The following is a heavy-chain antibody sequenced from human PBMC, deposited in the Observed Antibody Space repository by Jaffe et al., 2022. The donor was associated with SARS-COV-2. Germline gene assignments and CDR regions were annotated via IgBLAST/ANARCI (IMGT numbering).Heavy chain of an antibody. CDR1: GFTFDDYA. Sequence: EVQLVESGGGLVQPGRSLRLSCAASGFTFDDYAMHWVRQAPGKGLEWVSGISWNSGSIGYADSVKGRFTISRDNAKNSLYLQMNSLRAEDTALYYCAKDIFGAAAGILDAFDIWGQGTMVTVSS. D-gene: IGHD6-13*01. V-gene: IGHV3-9*01. J-gene: IGHJ3*02. CDR3: AKDIFGAAAGILDAFDI. CDR2: ISWNSGSI.